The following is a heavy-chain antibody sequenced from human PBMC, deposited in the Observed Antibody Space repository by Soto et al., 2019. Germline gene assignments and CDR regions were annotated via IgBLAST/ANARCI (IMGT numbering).Heavy chain of an antibody. J-gene: IGHJ5*02. CDR1: GYIFTTTA. D-gene: IGHD3-3*01. Sequence: ASVKVSCKASGYIFTTTAIHWVRQAPGQRLEWMGWMYTGTGNTKYSEKFQGRVTISRDTSANTAYLELSSLRSEDTAVYYCARGHADFWSGYHLFDPWGQGTLVTV. V-gene: IGHV1-3*04. CDR3: ARGHADFWSGYHLFDP. CDR2: MYTGTGNT.